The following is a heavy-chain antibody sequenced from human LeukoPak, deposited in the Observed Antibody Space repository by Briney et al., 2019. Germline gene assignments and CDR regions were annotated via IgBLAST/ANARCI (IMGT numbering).Heavy chain of an antibody. CDR3: ARGYYGSGSYYNVGWFDP. Sequence: SVKVSCKASGYTFTGYYMHWVRQPPAQGLERMGFINPNSGGTNYEQKFQGWVTMTRDTSISTAYMELSRLRSDDTAVYYCARGYYGSGSYYNVGWFDPWGQGTLVTVSS. D-gene: IGHD3-10*01. CDR2: INPNSGGT. V-gene: IGHV1-2*04. CDR1: GYTFTGYY. J-gene: IGHJ5*02.